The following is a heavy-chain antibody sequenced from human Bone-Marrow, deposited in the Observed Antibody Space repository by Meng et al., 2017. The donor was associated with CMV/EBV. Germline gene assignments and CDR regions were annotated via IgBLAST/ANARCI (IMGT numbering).Heavy chain of an antibody. J-gene: IGHJ3*02. CDR2: INWNGGST. D-gene: IGHD3-10*01. V-gene: IGHV3-20*04. Sequence: GESLKISCAASGFTFSSYWMHWVRQAPGKGLEWVSGINWNGGSTGYADSVKGRFTISRDNAKNSLYLQMNSLRAEDTAVYYCARDLVSMVPGAFDIWGQGTMVTVSS. CDR3: ARDLVSMVPGAFDI. CDR1: GFTFSSYW.